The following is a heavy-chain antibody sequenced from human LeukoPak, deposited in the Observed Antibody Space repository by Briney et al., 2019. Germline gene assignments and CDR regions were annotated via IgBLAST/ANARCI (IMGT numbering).Heavy chain of an antibody. V-gene: IGHV1-2*02. CDR3: ARGPGWWLQLGRPNWFDP. J-gene: IGHJ5*02. Sequence: ASVKVSCKASGYTFTGYYMHWVRQAPGQGLEWMGWINPNSGGTNYAQKFQGRVTMTRDTSISTAYMELSRLRSDDTAVYYCARGPGWWLQLGRPNWFDPWGQGTLVTVSS. CDR2: INPNSGGT. CDR1: GYTFTGYY. D-gene: IGHD5-24*01.